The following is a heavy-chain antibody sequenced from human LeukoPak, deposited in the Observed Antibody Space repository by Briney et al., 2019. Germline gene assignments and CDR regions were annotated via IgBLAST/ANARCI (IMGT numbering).Heavy chain of an antibody. CDR2: VHYSGST. V-gene: IGHV4-59*01. CDR3: ARYDSSGYYYGRPSNYFDY. D-gene: IGHD3-22*01. Sequence: SETLSLTCTVSGGSISSYYWSWIRQPPGKGLEWIGYVHYSGSTNYNPSLKSRVTISVDTSKNQFSLKLSSVTAADTAVYYCARYDSSGYYYGRPSNYFDYWGQGTLVTVSS. J-gene: IGHJ4*02. CDR1: GGSISSYY.